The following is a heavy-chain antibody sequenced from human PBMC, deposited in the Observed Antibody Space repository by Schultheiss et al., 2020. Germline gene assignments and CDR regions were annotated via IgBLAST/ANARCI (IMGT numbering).Heavy chain of an antibody. J-gene: IGHJ5*02. Sequence: GSLRLSCAVSGGSISSSNWWSWVRQPPWKGLEWIGEIYHSGSTNYNPSLKSRVTISVDKSKNQFSLKLSSVTAADTAVYYCARVGPMVQGVAWGQGTLVTVSS. V-gene: IGHV4-4*02. D-gene: IGHD3-10*01. CDR1: GGSISSSNW. CDR3: ARVGPMVQGVA. CDR2: IYHSGST.